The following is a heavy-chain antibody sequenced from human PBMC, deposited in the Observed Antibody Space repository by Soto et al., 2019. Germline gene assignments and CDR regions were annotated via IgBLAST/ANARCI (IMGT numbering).Heavy chain of an antibody. D-gene: IGHD5-18*01. Sequence: EVQLVESGGGLVQPGGSLRLSCAASGFSFDDNYMKWVRQATGKGLDWVSVIYSGGTTFYADSVKGRFTISRDNYKNILFLPMNRFGAGGLALYYCARDRGYRWGEGTMVTVS. CDR3: ARDRGYR. CDR1: GFSFDDNY. V-gene: IGHV3-66*01. J-gene: IGHJ3*01. CDR2: IYSGGTT.